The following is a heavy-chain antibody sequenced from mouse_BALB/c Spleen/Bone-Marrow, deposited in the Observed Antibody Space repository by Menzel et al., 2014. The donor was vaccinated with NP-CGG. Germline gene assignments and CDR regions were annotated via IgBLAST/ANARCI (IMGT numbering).Heavy chain of an antibody. J-gene: IGHJ2*01. V-gene: IGHV14-3*02. CDR3: ARYRLGTYFDY. CDR1: GFNIKDTY. Sequence: EVQLQQSGAELAKPGASVKLSCTASGFNIKDTYMHWVKQRPEQGLEWIGRIDPANGNTKYDPKFQGKATITADTSSNTAYLQLSSLTSEDTAVYYCARYRLGTYFDYWGQGTTLTGSS. CDR2: IDPANGNT. D-gene: IGHD1-2*01.